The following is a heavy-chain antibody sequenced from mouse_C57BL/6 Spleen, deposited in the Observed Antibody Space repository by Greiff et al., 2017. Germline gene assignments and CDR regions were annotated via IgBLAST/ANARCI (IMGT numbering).Heavy chain of an antibody. Sequence: VQLQQSGAELVRPGTSVKVSCKASGYAFTNYLIEWVKQRPGQGLEWIGVINPGSGGTNYNEKFKGKATLTADKSSSTAYMQLSSLTSEDSAVYVCARWGTGTSYYAMDYWGQGTSVTVSS. CDR3: ARWGTGTSYYAMDY. V-gene: IGHV1-54*01. CDR2: INPGSGGT. CDR1: GYAFTNYL. J-gene: IGHJ4*01. D-gene: IGHD2-14*01.